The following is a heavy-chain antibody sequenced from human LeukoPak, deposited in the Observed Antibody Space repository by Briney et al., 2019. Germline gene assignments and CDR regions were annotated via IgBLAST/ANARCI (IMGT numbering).Heavy chain of an antibody. Sequence: PGGSLSLSCAASGFTFSSYAMSWVRQAPGKGLEWVSAISGSGGSTYYADSVKGRFTISRDNSKNTLYLQMNSLRAEDTAVYYCAKGRRIQGYCSSTSCYLGADFDYWGQGTLVTVSS. CDR3: AKGRRIQGYCSSTSCYLGADFDY. D-gene: IGHD2-2*01. CDR2: ISGSGGST. V-gene: IGHV3-23*01. J-gene: IGHJ4*02. CDR1: GFTFSSYA.